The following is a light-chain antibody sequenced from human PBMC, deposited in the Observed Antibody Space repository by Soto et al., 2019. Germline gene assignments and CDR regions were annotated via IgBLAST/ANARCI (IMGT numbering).Light chain of an antibody. J-gene: IGKJ2*01. Sequence: DIVMTQSPDSLAESLGERATINCKSSQSRLYSSNQKNYLAWYQQKPGQPPKLLIYWASTLESGVPARFSGSGSRTHFSLTISSLRAEDGAVYYCQRYYNCPPYTLGQRTKLEIK. V-gene: IGKV4-1*01. CDR1: QSRLYSSNQKNY. CDR2: WAS. CDR3: QRYYNCPPYT.